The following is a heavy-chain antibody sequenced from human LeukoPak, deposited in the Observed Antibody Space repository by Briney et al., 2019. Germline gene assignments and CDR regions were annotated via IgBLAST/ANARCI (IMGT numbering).Heavy chain of an antibody. CDR2: SSGSGGTA. J-gene: IGHJ4*02. D-gene: IGHD3-22*01. CDR3: AKKGYYDGSGYYMYYFDH. V-gene: IGHV3-23*01. Sequence: GGSLRLSCAASGFTFSIYAMSWVRQAPGKGLEWVSASSGSGGTAYYADSVKGRFTSSRDNSKNTLYLQMNSLRAEDTAVYYCAKKGYYDGSGYYMYYFDHWGQGTLVTVSS. CDR1: GFTFSIYA.